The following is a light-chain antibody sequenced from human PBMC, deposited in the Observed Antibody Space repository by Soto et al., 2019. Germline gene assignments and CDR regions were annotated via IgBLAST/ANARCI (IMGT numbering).Light chain of an antibody. Sequence: SMSYYLNCYQQKQGRAPRLLIYSTSTLQSGVPSKFSGSASGTDFTLTIISLQPEDFATYYCQQSYSTTWRFGKGTXVEIK. V-gene: IGKV1-39*01. CDR3: QQSYSTTWR. CDR1: SMSYY. J-gene: IGKJ1*01. CDR2: STS.